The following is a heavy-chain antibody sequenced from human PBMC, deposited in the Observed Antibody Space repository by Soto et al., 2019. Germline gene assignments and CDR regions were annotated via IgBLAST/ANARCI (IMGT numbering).Heavy chain of an antibody. Sequence: GESLKISCKASGYKFTTFWLNWVRQTPGKGLEWLGGIDPTDSFTNYSPPFEGHVTISVDRSISTAYLQWNSLQASGTAIYYCARPASGGSRDAFDVWGQGTTVTVSS. CDR2: IDPTDSFT. D-gene: IGHD2-15*01. CDR3: ARPASGGSRDAFDV. CDR1: GYKFTTFW. J-gene: IGHJ3*01. V-gene: IGHV5-10-1*01.